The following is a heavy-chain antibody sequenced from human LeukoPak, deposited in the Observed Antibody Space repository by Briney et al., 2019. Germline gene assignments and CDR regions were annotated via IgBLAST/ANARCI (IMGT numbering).Heavy chain of an antibody. J-gene: IGHJ4*02. Sequence: KSSETLSLTCAVSGGSISSSNWWSWVRQPPGKGLEWIGEIYHSGSTNYNPSLKSRVTISVDKSKNQFSLKLSSVTAADTAVYYCARVGGGDFGPIDYWGQGTLVTVSS. V-gene: IGHV4-4*02. D-gene: IGHD2-21*02. CDR1: GGSISSSNW. CDR3: ARVGGGDFGPIDY. CDR2: IYHSGST.